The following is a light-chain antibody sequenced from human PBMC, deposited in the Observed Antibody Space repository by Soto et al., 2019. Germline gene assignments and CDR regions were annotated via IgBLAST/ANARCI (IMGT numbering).Light chain of an antibody. J-gene: IGLJ1*01. CDR2: SNS. CDR3: ASWDDNLQV. Sequence: QSVLTQPPSASGTPGQRVTISCSGSNSNIGSHTVNWYQQLPGTAPKLLIYSNSQRPLGVPVRFSGSKSGTSASLAISGLQSEDEANYYCASWDDNLQVFGLGTKVTVL. CDR1: NSNIGSHT. V-gene: IGLV1-44*01.